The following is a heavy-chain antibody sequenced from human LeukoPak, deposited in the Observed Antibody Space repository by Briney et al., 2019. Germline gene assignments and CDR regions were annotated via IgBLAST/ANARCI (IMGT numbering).Heavy chain of an antibody. CDR2: ISYDGSNK. J-gene: IGHJ6*02. CDR3: AKDVRVGGGGMDV. CDR1: GFTFGSYG. D-gene: IGHD1-26*01. V-gene: IGHV3-30*18. Sequence: GRSLRLSCAASGFTFGSYGMYWVRQAPGKGLEWVALISYDGSNKYYADSVKGRFTISRDKSKNTVSLQMNSLRGEDTAVYYCAKDVRVGGGGMDVWGQGTPVTVSS.